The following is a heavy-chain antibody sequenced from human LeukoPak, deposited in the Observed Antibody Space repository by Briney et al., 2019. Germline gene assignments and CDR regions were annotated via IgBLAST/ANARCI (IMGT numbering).Heavy chain of an antibody. CDR2: INHSGST. CDR3: ARGGRWSGYYTKAAFDI. V-gene: IGHV4-34*01. Sequence: PSGTLSLTCAVYGGSFSGYYWSWIRQPPGKGLEWIGEINHSGSTNYNPSLKSRVTISVDTSKNQFSLKLSSVTAADTAVYYCARGGRWSGYYTKAAFDIWGQGTMVTVSS. D-gene: IGHD3-3*01. CDR1: GGSFSGYY. J-gene: IGHJ3*02.